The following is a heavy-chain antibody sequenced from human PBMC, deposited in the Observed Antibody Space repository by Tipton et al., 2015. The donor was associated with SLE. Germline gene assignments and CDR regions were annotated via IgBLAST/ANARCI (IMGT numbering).Heavy chain of an antibody. D-gene: IGHD4-11*01. CDR1: GYTFTSYG. CDR2: IIPIFGTA. Sequence: QSGAEVKKPGASVKVSCKASGYTFTSYGISWVRQAPGQGLEWMGGIIPIFGTANYAQKFQGRVTITADESTSTAYMELSSLRSEDTAVYYCATPSYSNYGRYGMDVWGQGTTVTVSS. CDR3: ATPSYSNYGRYGMDV. V-gene: IGHV1-69*13. J-gene: IGHJ6*02.